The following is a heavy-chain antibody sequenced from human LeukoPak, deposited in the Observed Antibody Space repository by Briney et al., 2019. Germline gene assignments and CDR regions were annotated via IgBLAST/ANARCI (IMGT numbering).Heavy chain of an antibody. D-gene: IGHD6-13*01. V-gene: IGHV1-2*02. CDR3: ARLGGGSSWSNFDY. CDR2: ISPNSGAT. J-gene: IGHJ4*02. Sequence: ASVTVSCKASGYTFTVYYMHWVRQAPGQGLEWMGWISPNSGATNYAQKFQARVTMTGDTSISTAYMELSSLRSDDTAVYYCARLGGGSSWSNFDYWGQGTLVTVSS. CDR1: GYTFTVYY.